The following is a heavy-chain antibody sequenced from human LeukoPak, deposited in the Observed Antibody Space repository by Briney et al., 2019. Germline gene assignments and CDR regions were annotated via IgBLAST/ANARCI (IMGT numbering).Heavy chain of an antibody. CDR1: GGSISSYY. V-gene: IGHV4-59*01. CDR3: ARDRYGDRYYYYGMDV. Sequence: SETLSLTCTVSGGSISSYYWSWIRQPPGKGLEWIGYIYYSGSTNYNPSLKSRVTISVDTSKNQFSLKLSSVTAADTAVYYCARDRYGDRYYYYGMDVWGQGTLVTVSS. CDR2: IYYSGST. J-gene: IGHJ6*02. D-gene: IGHD4-17*01.